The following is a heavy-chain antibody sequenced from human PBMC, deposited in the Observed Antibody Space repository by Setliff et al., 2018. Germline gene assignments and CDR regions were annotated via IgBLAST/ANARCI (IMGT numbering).Heavy chain of an antibody. Sequence: SETLSLTCTVSGGSISSYYWSWIRQPPGKGLEWIGYIYYSGSTNCNPSLKSRVTISVDTSKNQFSLKLSSVTAADTAVYYCARFYGDYQFDYWGQGTLVTVSS. V-gene: IGHV4-59*08. D-gene: IGHD4-17*01. CDR2: IYYSGST. J-gene: IGHJ4*02. CDR1: GGSISSYY. CDR3: ARFYGDYQFDY.